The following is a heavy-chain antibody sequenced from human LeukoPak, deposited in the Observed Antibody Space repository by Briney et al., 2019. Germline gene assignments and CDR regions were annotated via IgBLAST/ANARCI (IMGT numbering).Heavy chain of an antibody. CDR1: GGTFSSYA. J-gene: IGHJ6*02. Sequence: SVKVSCKASGGTFSSYAISWVRQAPGQGLEWMGGIIPIFGTANYAQKFQGRVTITADESTSTAYMELSSLRSEDAAVYYCARPHSPIFGVVVYYYYGMDVWGQGTTVTVSS. D-gene: IGHD3-3*01. V-gene: IGHV1-69*13. CDR3: ARPHSPIFGVVVYYYYGMDV. CDR2: IIPIFGTA.